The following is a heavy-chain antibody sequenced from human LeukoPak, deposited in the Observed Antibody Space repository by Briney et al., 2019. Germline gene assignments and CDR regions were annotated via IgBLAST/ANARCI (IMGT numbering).Heavy chain of an antibody. CDR1: GFTFSSYD. CDR2: FGGSGTST. V-gene: IGHV3-23*01. Sequence: PSGGSLRLSCAASGFTFSSYDMTWLRQAPGKGLEWVSTFGGSGTSTYYADSVKGRFTISRDNSKNTLYLQMNGLRAEDTAVYYCAKGSSCDYWGQGTLVTVSS. D-gene: IGHD2-15*01. J-gene: IGHJ4*02. CDR3: AKGSSCDY.